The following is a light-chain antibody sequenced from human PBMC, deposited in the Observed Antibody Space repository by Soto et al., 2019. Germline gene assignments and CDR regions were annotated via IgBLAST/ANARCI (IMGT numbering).Light chain of an antibody. V-gene: IGLV2-14*01. J-gene: IGLJ1*01. CDR3: SSYTGSTNYV. Sequence: QSVLTQPASVSGSPGQSITISCTGTSSDVGIYNYVSWYQQHPGKAPKLMIYQVTNRPPGVSNRFSGSKSGNMASLTISGLQAEDEADYYCSSYTGSTNYVFGTGTKVTV. CDR1: SSDVGIYNY. CDR2: QVT.